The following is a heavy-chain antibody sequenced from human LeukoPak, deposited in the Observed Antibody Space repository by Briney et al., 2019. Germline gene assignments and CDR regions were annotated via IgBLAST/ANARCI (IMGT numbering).Heavy chain of an antibody. CDR2: ISGSGGST. J-gene: IGHJ4*02. CDR3: AKAYGSGSRPFPFDY. D-gene: IGHD3-10*01. CDR1: GFTFSSYA. V-gene: IGHV3-23*01. Sequence: GGSLRLSCAASGFTFSSYAMSWVRQAPGKWLEWVSAISGSGGSTYYADSVKGRFTISRDNSKNTLYLQRNSLRAEDTAVYYCAKAYGSGSRPFPFDYWGQGTLVTVSS.